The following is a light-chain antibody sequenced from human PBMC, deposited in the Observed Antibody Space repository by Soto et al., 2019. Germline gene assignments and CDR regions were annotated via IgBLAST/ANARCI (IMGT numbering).Light chain of an antibody. CDR3: QQLNYWPRIT. CDR2: AAS. CDR1: QDISNY. Sequence: DIQMTQSPSSLSASVGDRVTITCQASQDISNYLNWYEQKPGKAPKLLIYAASSLQSGVPSRFSGSGSGTDFTLTISSLQPEDFATYYCQQLNYWPRITFGQGTRLEIK. J-gene: IGKJ5*01. V-gene: IGKV1-39*01.